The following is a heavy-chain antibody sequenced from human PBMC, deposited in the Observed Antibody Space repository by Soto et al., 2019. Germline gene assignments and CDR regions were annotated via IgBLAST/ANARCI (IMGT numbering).Heavy chain of an antibody. CDR2: INHSGST. Sequence: SETLSLTCAVYGGSFSGYYWSWIRQPPGKGLEWIGEINHSGSTNYNPSLKSRVTISVDTSKNQFSLKLSSVTAADTAVYYCARYSSGWYAYRDYWGQGTLVTVSS. V-gene: IGHV4-34*01. J-gene: IGHJ4*02. CDR1: GGSFSGYY. CDR3: ARYSSGWYAYRDY. D-gene: IGHD6-19*01.